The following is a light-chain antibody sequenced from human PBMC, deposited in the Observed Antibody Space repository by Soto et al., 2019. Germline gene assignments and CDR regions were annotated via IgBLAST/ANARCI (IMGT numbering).Light chain of an antibody. J-gene: IGLJ3*02. CDR3: VSWDNSLRGRV. V-gene: IGLV2-14*01. Sequence: QSALTQPASVSGSPGQSITISCTGTSSDVGAYIYVSWYQHHPGKAPKVMIYEVTNRPSGVSDRFSGSKSGNTASLTISGLQAEDEADYYCVSWDNSLRGRVFGGGTKVTVL. CDR1: SSDVGAYIY. CDR2: EVT.